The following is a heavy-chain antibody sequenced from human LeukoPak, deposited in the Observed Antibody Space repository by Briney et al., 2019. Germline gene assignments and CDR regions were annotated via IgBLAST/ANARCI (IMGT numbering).Heavy chain of an antibody. J-gene: IGHJ3*02. V-gene: IGHV3-21*01. D-gene: IGHD6-19*01. CDR1: GFTFSSYS. CDR2: ISSSSSYI. Sequence: GGSLRLSCAASGFTFSSYSMNWVRQAPGKGLEWVSSISSSSSYIYYADSVEGRFTISRDNAKNSLYLQMNSLRAEDTAVYYCARDTGGAVADASAFDIWGQGTMVTVSS. CDR3: ARDTGGAVADASAFDI.